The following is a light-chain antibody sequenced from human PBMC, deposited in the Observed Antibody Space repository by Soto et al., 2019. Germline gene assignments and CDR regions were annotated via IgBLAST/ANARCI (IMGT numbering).Light chain of an antibody. Sequence: QSVLTQPPSASGTPGQRVTISCSGSNSNIGTNAVNWYQQIPGTAPKLLIYNNNQRPSGVPDRFSGSKSGTSASLAISGLQSEDEADYPCATWDDTLRTWVFGGGTKLNVL. CDR1: NSNIGTNA. J-gene: IGLJ3*02. CDR2: NNN. CDR3: ATWDDTLRTWV. V-gene: IGLV1-44*01.